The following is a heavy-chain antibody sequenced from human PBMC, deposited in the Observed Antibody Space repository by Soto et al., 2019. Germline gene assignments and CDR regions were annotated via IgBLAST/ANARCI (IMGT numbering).Heavy chain of an antibody. CDR3: ARGQRFSDWFDP. D-gene: IGHD3-3*01. Sequence: ASETLSLTCTVSGGALNRYYWTWVRQPAGKGLEWIGRIYSSGSTKYNPSLQSRVTMSLDTSKNQFSLRLTSVTAADTAVYYCARGQRFSDWFDPWGQGTLVTVSS. J-gene: IGHJ5*02. CDR1: GGALNRYY. CDR2: IYSSGST. V-gene: IGHV4-4*07.